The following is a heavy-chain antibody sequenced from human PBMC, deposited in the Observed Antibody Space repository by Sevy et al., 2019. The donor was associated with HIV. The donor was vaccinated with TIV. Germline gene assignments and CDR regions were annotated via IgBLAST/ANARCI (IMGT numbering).Heavy chain of an antibody. CDR3: ATSPDYYDSSRDAFDI. Sequence: ASVKVSCKVSGYSVSDLSIHWVRQAPGKGLEWMGGYDPEDGETIYAQKFQGRVTMTEDTSTDTAYMELSSLRSEDTAVYYCATSPDYYDSSRDAFDIWGQGKMVTVSS. CDR1: GYSVSDLS. D-gene: IGHD3-22*01. V-gene: IGHV1-24*01. CDR2: YDPEDGET. J-gene: IGHJ3*02.